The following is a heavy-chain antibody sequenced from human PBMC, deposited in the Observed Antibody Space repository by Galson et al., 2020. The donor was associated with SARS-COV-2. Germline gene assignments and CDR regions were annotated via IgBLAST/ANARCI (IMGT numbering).Heavy chain of an antibody. J-gene: IGHJ1*01. V-gene: IGHV1-24*01. D-gene: IGHD2-2*02. CDR3: ATDAYCSSTSCYTGDFQH. Sequence: ASVKVSCKVSGYTLTELSMHWVRQAPGKGFEWMGGFDPEDGETIYAQKFQGRVTMTEDTSTDTAYMELSSLRSEDTVVYYCATDAYCSSTSCYTGDFQHWGQGTLVTVSS. CDR2: FDPEDGET. CDR1: GYTLTELS.